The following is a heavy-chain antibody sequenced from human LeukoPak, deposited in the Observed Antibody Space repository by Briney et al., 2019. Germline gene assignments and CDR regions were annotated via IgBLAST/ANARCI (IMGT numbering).Heavy chain of an antibody. Sequence: SQTLSLTCAISGDSVSSNSAAWNWIWQSPSRGLEWLGRTYYRSKWYNDYAVSVKSRITINPDTSKNRFSLQLNSVTPEDTAVYYCARALGGSGSYYRFYYFDYWGQGTLVTVSS. D-gene: IGHD3-10*01. J-gene: IGHJ4*02. V-gene: IGHV6-1*01. CDR1: GDSVSSNSAA. CDR2: TYYRSKWYN. CDR3: ARALGGSGSYYRFYYFDY.